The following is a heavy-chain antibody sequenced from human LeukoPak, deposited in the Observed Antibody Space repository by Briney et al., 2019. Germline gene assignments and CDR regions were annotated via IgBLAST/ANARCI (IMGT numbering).Heavy chain of an antibody. CDR1: GFTSSSYW. D-gene: IGHD3-10*01. V-gene: IGHV3-7*01. CDR3: ARGRGNDY. J-gene: IGHJ4*02. CDR2: IKQDGSEK. Sequence: GGSLRLSCAASGFTSSSYWMSWVRQTLGKGLEWVANIKQDGSEKYYVDSVKGRFTISRDNAKNSLYLQMNSLRVEDTAVYYCARGRGNDYWGQGTLVTVSS.